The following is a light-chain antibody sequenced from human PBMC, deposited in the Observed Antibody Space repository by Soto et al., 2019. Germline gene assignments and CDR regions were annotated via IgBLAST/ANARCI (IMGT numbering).Light chain of an antibody. CDR1: NSDVGGYNY. CDR2: DVS. J-gene: IGLJ2*01. CDR3: SSYTSTSAVV. Sequence: QSALTQPASVSGSPGQSITISCTGTNSDVGGYNYVSWYQQHPGKAPKLIIYDVSDRPSGVSNRFSGSKSGNTASLTISGLQAEDEADYCCSSYTSTSAVVFGGGTKLTVL. V-gene: IGLV2-14*01.